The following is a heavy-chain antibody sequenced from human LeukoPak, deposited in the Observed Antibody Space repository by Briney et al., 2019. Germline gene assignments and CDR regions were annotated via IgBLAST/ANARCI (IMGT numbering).Heavy chain of an antibody. Sequence: SETLSLTCTVSGGSISSYYWSWIRQPPGKGLEWIGYIYYSGSTNYNPSLKSRVTISVDTSKNQFSLKLSSVTAADTAVYYCARGGYYYGSGSYYNFFTTYYYYMDVWGKGTTVTISS. J-gene: IGHJ6*03. CDR3: ARGGYYYGSGSYYNFFTTYYYYMDV. CDR1: GGSISSYY. V-gene: IGHV4-59*01. CDR2: IYYSGST. D-gene: IGHD3-10*01.